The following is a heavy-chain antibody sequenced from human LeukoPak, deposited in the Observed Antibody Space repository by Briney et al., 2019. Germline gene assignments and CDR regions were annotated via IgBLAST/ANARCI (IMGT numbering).Heavy chain of an antibody. J-gene: IGHJ4*02. CDR3: ARVAWGTYRSHYYFDY. Sequence: SETLSLTCTVSGGSISSSSYYWGWIRQPPGKGLEWIGSIYYSGSTYYNPSLKSRVTMSVDTSNNQFSLGLRSVTAANTAVYYCARVAWGTYRSHYYFDYWGQGTLVTVSS. CDR2: IYYSGST. V-gene: IGHV4-39*07. D-gene: IGHD3-16*02. CDR1: GGSISSSSYY.